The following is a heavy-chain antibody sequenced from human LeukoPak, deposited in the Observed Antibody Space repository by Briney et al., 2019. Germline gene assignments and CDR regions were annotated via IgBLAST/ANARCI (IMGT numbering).Heavy chain of an antibody. Sequence: GRSLRLSCAASGFTFSSYAMSWVRQAPGKGLEWVSEITGGGGESYCADSVKGRFTSSRDNSRNTLHLQMNSLRAEDTAVYFWAKESPPGEAYFDYGGQGTLVTVSP. CDR1: GFTFSSYA. J-gene: IGHJ4*02. CDR3: AKESPPGEAYFDY. V-gene: IGHV3-23*01. D-gene: IGHD7-27*01. CDR2: ITGGGGES.